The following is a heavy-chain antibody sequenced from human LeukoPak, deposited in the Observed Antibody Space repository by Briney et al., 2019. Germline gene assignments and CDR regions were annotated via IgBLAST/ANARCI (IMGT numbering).Heavy chain of an antibody. CDR1: GGSTSTYY. CDR2: IHYTGST. CDR3: ARGASRYCSGGSCSANWFDP. D-gene: IGHD2-15*01. V-gene: IGHV4-59*01. Sequence: SETLSLTSTVSGGSTSTYYWSWIRQPPGKGLEWIGYIHYTGSTNYNPSLTSRVTISVDTSKNQFSLKLSSVTAADTAVYYCARGASRYCSGGSCSANWFDPWGQGTLVTVSS. J-gene: IGHJ5*02.